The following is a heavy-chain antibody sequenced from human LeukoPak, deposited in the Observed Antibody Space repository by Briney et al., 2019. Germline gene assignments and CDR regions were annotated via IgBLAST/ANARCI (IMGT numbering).Heavy chain of an antibody. CDR1: GDSVSSDSAT. V-gene: IGHV6-1*01. Sequence: SQTLSLTCAISGDSVSSDSATWNWIRQSPSRGLEWLGRTYYRSKWYSAYAVSVKSRISINSDTSKNQFSLQLNSVTPEDTAIYYCARGPQWLNYWGQGTLVTVS. CDR2: TYYRSKWYS. D-gene: IGHD6-19*01. CDR3: ARGPQWLNY. J-gene: IGHJ4*02.